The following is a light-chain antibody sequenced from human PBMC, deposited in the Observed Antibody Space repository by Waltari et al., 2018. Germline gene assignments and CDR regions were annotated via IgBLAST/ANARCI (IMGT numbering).Light chain of an antibody. CDR1: QSVSSG. V-gene: IGKV3-15*01. Sequence: ETVMTQSPATLSVSPGERATLPCRASQSVSSGLAWYQQKPGQARRLLFYGASTRATGIPARFSGSGYGTEFTLTISSLQSEDFAVYYCQQYNNWPGTFGQGTKVEIK. CDR3: QQYNNWPGT. J-gene: IGKJ1*01. CDR2: GAS.